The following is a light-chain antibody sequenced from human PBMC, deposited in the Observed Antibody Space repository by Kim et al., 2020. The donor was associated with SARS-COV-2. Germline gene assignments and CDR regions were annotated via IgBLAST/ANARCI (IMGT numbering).Light chain of an antibody. CDR2: TNN. CDR3: AAWDDSLSGPV. CDR1: NSTIGSNS. Sequence: GQRVTISCSGRNSTIGSNSVSWYQQIPGTAPKLLIYTNNQRPSGVPDRFSGSKSGTSASLAISGLRSEDEADYYCAAWDDSLSGPVFGGGTQLTVL. V-gene: IGLV1-47*02. J-gene: IGLJ3*02.